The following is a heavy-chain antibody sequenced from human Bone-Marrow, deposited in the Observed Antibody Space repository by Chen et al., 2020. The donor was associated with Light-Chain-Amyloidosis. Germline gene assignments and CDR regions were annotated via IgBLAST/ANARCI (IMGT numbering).Heavy chain of an antibody. D-gene: IGHD5-12*01. J-gene: IGHJ4*02. CDR2: IYPDDSDA. CDR1: GYTFPNYW. Sequence: GKKPGESLKISCKGSGYTFPNYWICWVRQMPGKGLEWMGVIYPDDSDARYSPSFEGQVTILADKSITTAYLQWRSLKASDTAMYYCARRRDGYNFDYWGQGTLVTVSS. CDR3: ARRRDGYNFDY. V-gene: IGHV5-51*01.